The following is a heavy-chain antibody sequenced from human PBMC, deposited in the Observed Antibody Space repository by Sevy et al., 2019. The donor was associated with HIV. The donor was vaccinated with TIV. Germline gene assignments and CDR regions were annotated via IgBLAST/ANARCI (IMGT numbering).Heavy chain of an antibody. J-gene: IGHJ2*01. CDR3: ALLGSNYYDSSGSIIPDWYFDL. D-gene: IGHD3-22*01. CDR1: GFTFDDYA. V-gene: IGHV3-9*01. CDR2: ISWNSGRI. Sequence: QLGGSLRLSCAASGFTFDDYAMHWVRQAPGKGLEWVSGISWNSGRIGYADSVKGRFSMSRDNAKNSLYLQMNSLRAEDTALYYCALLGSNYYDSSGSIIPDWYFDLWGRGTLVTVSS.